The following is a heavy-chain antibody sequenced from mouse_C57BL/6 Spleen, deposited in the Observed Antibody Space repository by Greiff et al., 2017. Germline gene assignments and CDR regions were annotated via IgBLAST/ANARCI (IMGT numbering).Heavy chain of an antibody. CDR1: GFTFTAYY. Sequence: EVKLVESGGGLVQPGGSLSLSCAASGFTFTAYYMSWVRQPPGKALEWLGFIRNKANGYTTEYSASVKGRFTISRDNSQSILYLQMNALRAEDSSTYYCARLYYGYDFDYWGQGTTLTVSS. D-gene: IGHD2-2*01. CDR3: ARLYYGYDFDY. CDR2: IRNKANGYTT. V-gene: IGHV7-3*01. J-gene: IGHJ2*01.